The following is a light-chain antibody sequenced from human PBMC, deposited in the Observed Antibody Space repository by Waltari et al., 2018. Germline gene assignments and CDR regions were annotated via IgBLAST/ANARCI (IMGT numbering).Light chain of an antibody. Sequence: QSALTQPPSASGSPGQSVTISCSGTSSDVGGYNYVSWYQQHPGKAPKLMIYEFTKRPSGVPDRFAGSKSGNTASLTVSGLQAEDEAEYYCSSYGGSNNFVFGGGTKLTVL. CDR1: SSDVGGYNY. V-gene: IGLV2-8*01. CDR3: SSYGGSNNFV. J-gene: IGLJ2*01. CDR2: EFT.